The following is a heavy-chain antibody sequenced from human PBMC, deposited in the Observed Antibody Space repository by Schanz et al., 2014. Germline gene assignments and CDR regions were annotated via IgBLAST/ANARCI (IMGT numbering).Heavy chain of an antibody. Sequence: QVHLVQSGAEVHKPGASLKISCKASGYTFTNFFLHWVRQAPGQGLEWMGTINPIGGSTTYAQKFRGAVTLTTDTSTNTAYLELTSLRSEDTAVYYCARGSPENMIRAELDYWGQGTLVTVSS. CDR1: GYTFTNFF. CDR2: INPIGGST. CDR3: ARGSPENMIRAELDY. V-gene: IGHV1-46*03. D-gene: IGHD3-16*01. J-gene: IGHJ4*02.